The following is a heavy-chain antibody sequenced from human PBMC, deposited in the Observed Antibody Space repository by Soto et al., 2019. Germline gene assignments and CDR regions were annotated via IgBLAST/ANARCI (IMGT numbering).Heavy chain of an antibody. J-gene: IGHJ4*02. V-gene: IGHV1-2*02. D-gene: IGHD6-25*01. Sequence: ASVKVSCQPSGYTFTANYLHWVRQAPGQGLEWMGWMAPRTGDTRFAQKFQGRVSMTRDTSIGTAYMELTTLTLDDTAVYYCARGSGSSWFDYWGQGTQVTVSS. CDR3: ARGSGSSWFDY. CDR2: MAPRTGDT. CDR1: GYTFTANY.